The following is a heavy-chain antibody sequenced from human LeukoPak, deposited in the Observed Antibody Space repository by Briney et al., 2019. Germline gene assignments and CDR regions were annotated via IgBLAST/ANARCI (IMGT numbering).Heavy chain of an antibody. CDR1: GYTFSGYY. CDR2: INPNGGGT. V-gene: IGHV1-2*02. J-gene: IGHJ4*02. CDR3: ARNLKPYYFDY. Sequence: ASVKVSCKASGYTFSGYYMHWVRQAPGQGLEWMGWINPNGGGTNYAQKFQGRVTMTRDTSITTAYMELTRLRSDDTAVYYCARNLKPYYFDYWGQGTLVTVSS.